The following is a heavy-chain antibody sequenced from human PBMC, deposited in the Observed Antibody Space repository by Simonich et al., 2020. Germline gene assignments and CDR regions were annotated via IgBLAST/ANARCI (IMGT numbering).Heavy chain of an antibody. V-gene: IGHV1-2*02. CDR2: INPNHGGR. Sequence: QVQLVQSGAEVKKPGASVKVSCKASGYTFTGYYMPWVRQAPGQGLEWMGMINPNHGGRNYAEKFQGRVTMTRDTSISTAYMELSRLRSDDTAVYYCARDPVVPAAIRNAFDIWGQGTMVTVSS. D-gene: IGHD2-2*01. J-gene: IGHJ3*02. CDR3: ARDPVVPAAIRNAFDI. CDR1: GYTFTGYY.